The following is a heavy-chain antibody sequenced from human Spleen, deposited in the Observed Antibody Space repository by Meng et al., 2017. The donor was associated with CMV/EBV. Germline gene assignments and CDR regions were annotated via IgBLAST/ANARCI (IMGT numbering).Heavy chain of an antibody. CDR2: MKPNSGDT. V-gene: IGHV1-8*01. Sequence: ASVKVSCKASGYTFTSYDIHWVRQATGQGLEWMGWMKPNSGDTGYAQKFQGRVTMTRNTSMSTAYMELSSLRSEDSAVYYCARDLHIVIEPTADYYYYHSTMDVWGQGTTVTVSS. CDR1: GYTFTSYD. CDR3: ARDLHIVIEPTADYYYYHSTMDV. D-gene: IGHD2-2*01. J-gene: IGHJ6*02.